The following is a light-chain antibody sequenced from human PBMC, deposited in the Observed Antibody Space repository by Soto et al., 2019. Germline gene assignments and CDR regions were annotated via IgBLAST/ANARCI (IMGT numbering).Light chain of an antibody. CDR3: QQSYNSPQT. V-gene: IGKV3-15*01. CDR2: HAS. Sequence: ETVMTQSPATLSVSPGERATISCRASQSVATNLAWYQQKPGQAPRLLIYHASARATGIPARFSGSGSGTDFTLTISSLQPEDFATYSCQQSYNSPQTFGRGAKV. CDR1: QSVATN. J-gene: IGKJ1*01.